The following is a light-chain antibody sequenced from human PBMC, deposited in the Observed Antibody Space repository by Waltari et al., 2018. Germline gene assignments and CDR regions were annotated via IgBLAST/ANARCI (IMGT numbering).Light chain of an antibody. CDR1: LSVNTD. CDR2: CAS. CDR3: QQYNAWPPSLT. V-gene: IGKV3-15*01. J-gene: IGKJ4*01. Sequence: EIVMTQSPVTLSVSPGERATPSCRASLSVNTDLAWYQQKPGQAPRLLIYCASSRATGIPARFSGSGSGTEFTLTISSLQSEDFAVYYCQQYNAWPPSLTFGGGTKVEIK.